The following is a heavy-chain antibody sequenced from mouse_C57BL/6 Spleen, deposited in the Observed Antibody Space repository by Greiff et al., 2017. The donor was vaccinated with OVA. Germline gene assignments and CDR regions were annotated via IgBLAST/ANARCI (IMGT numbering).Heavy chain of an antibody. CDR1: GYTFTGYW. D-gene: IGHD1-1*01. CDR2: ILPGSGST. V-gene: IGHV1-9*01. Sequence: QVQLQQSGAELMEPGASVKLSCKATGYTFTGYWIEWVKQRPGHGLEWIGEILPGSGSTNYNEKFKGKATFTADTSSNTAYMQLSSLTTEDSAIYYCARRTTVVEGYFDYWGQGTTLTVSS. J-gene: IGHJ2*01. CDR3: ARRTTVVEGYFDY.